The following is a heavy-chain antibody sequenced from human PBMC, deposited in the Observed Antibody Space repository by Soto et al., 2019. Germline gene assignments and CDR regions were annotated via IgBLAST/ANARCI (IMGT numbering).Heavy chain of an antibody. CDR2: ISSSSSYI. D-gene: IGHD2-2*01. CDR1: GFTFSSYS. CDR3: ASDSSPYYYYYGMDV. Sequence: EVQLVESGGGLVKPGGSLRLSCAASGFTFSSYSMNWFRQAPGKGLEWVSSISSSSSYIYYADSVKGRFTISRDNAKNSLYLQMNNLIPEDTAVYYCASDSSPYYYYYGMDVWGQGTTVTVSS. J-gene: IGHJ6*02. V-gene: IGHV3-21*01.